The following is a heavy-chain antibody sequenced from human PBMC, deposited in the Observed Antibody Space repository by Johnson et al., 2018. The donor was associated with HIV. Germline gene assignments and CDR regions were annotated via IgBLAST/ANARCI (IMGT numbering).Heavy chain of an antibody. V-gene: IGHV3-13*01. CDR3: ARGQRSSWYPVNAFDI. CDR2: IGTAGDT. CDR1: GFTFSSYD. D-gene: IGHD6-13*01. J-gene: IGHJ3*02. Sequence: EQLVESGGGLVQPGGSLRLSCAASGFTFSSYDMHWVRQATGKGLEWVSAIGTAGDTYYPGSVKGRFTISRENAKNSLYLQMNSLRAGDTAVYYCARGQRSSWYPVNAFDIWGQGTMVTVSS.